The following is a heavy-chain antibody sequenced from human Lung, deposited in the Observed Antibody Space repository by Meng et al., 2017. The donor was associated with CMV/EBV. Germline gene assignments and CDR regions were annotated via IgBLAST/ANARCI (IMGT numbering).Heavy chain of an antibody. J-gene: IGHJ4*02. CDR1: GYTFTGYY. D-gene: IGHD6-13*01. CDR3: AREARAAGTDEYFDY. CDR2: INPNSGGT. V-gene: IGHV1-2*02. Sequence: ASVKVSCKASGYTFTGYYMHWVRQTPGQGLEWMGWINPNSGGTNYAQKFQGRVTMTRDTSISTTYMELSRLRSDDTAVYYCAREARAAGTDEYFDYWGQGTXVTVSS.